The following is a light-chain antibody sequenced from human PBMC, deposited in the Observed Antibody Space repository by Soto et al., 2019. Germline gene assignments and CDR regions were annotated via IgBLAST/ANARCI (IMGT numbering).Light chain of an antibody. CDR1: QGISSW. CDR2: AAS. Sequence: DIQMTQSPSDMSASVGDRVTVSGLASQGISSWLAWYQQKPGKAPKLLIYAASTLHGGVPSRFSGSGSGTDFALTITSLQAEDFATYYCQQLRSYPSTFGGGTKV. CDR3: QQLRSYPST. J-gene: IGKJ4*01. V-gene: IGKV1-12*02.